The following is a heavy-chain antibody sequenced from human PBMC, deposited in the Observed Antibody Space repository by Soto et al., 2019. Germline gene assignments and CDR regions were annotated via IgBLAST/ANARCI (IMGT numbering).Heavy chain of an antibody. CDR2: ISYDGSNK. D-gene: IGHD2-21*02. V-gene: IGHV3-30-3*01. CDR3: ARDGIVVVTAMDYYYYGMDV. J-gene: IGHJ6*02. CDR1: GFTFSSYA. Sequence: QVQLVESGGGVVQPGRSLRLSCAASGFTFSSYAMHWVRQAPGKGLEWVAVISYDGSNKYYADSVKGRFTISRDNSKNTLYLQMNSLRAEDTAVYYCARDGIVVVTAMDYYYYGMDVWGQGTTVTVSS.